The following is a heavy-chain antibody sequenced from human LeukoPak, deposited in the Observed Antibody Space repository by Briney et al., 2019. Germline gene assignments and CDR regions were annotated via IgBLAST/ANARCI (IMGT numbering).Heavy chain of an antibody. D-gene: IGHD6-19*01. CDR3: ARSRYSSAWYAFDV. CDR1: GASVNSYY. V-gene: IGHV4-59*08. CDR2: IYYSGST. Sequence: SETLSLTCTVSGASVNSYYWSWIRQPPGKGLEWTGYIYYSGSTNYKSSLKSRVTISVDTSKNQFSLKLSSMTAADTAFYYCARSRYSSAWYAFDVWGQGTMVTVSS. J-gene: IGHJ3*01.